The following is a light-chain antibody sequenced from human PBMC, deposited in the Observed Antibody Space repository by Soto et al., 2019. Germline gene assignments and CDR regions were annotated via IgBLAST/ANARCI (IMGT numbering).Light chain of an antibody. J-gene: IGKJ2*01. CDR1: QSVSSY. Sequence: EIVLTQSPATLSLSPGERATLSCRASQSVSSYLAWYQQKPGQAPRLLIDDASNRATGIPARFSGSGSGTDFTLTISSLEPEDVAVYYCQQRSIWPRNTFGLGTKVDIK. V-gene: IGKV3-11*01. CDR2: DAS. CDR3: QQRSIWPRNT.